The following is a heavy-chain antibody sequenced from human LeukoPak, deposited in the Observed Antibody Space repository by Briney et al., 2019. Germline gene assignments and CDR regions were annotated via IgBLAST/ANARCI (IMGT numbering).Heavy chain of an antibody. V-gene: IGHV4-38-2*02. CDR3: ARDRLRWPKIDY. J-gene: IGHJ4*02. CDR2: IYYSVTT. Sequence: SETLSLTCTVSGYSISSGYYWGWIRQPPGKGLEWIGSIYYSVTTYYNPSLKSRVTISVDTSKNQFSLKLSSVTAADTAVYYCARDRLRWPKIDYWGQGILVTVSS. D-gene: IGHD4-23*01. CDR1: GYSISSGYY.